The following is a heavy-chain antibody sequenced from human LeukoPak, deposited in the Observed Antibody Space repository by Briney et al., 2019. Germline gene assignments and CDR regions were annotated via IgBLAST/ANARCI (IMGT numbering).Heavy chain of an antibody. CDR3: VKDGCSSTSCPYPDY. V-gene: IGHV3-64D*06. CDR2: ISSNGGST. D-gene: IGHD2-2*01. Sequence: GGSLRLSCSASGFTFSSYAMHWVRQAPGKGLEYVSAISSNGGSTYYADSVKGRFTISRDNPKNTLYLQMSSLRAEDTAVYYCVKDGCSSTSCPYPDYWGQGTLVTVSS. CDR1: GFTFSSYA. J-gene: IGHJ4*02.